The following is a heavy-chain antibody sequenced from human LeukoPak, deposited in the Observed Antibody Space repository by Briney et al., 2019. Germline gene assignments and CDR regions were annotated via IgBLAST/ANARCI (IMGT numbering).Heavy chain of an antibody. J-gene: IGHJ4*02. CDR3: ARRSSISLFDY. D-gene: IGHD6-13*01. Sequence: SGGSLRLSCAASGFTFNSYSMNWVRQAPGKGLEWVSYISSSSSTIDYADSVKGRFTISRDNAKNSLYLQMNSLRVEDTAIYYCARRSSISLFDYWGQGTLVTVSS. V-gene: IGHV3-48*04. CDR2: ISSSSSTI. CDR1: GFTFNSYS.